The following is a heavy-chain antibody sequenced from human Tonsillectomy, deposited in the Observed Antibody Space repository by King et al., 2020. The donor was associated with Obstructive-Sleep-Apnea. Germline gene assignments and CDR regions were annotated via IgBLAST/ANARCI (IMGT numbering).Heavy chain of an antibody. CDR3: VHRGGLASNRPVYFDH. Sequence: VQLVESGGNLVQPGGSLRLSCEASGFTFSDYWMSWVRQAPGKGPEWVANIRQDGGEKNYLDSVRGRFTISRDNAKKSLYFQRNSLRAEDTAVYYCVHRGGLASNRPVYFDHWGLGALVTVSS. V-gene: IGHV3-7*03. J-gene: IGHJ4*02. CDR2: IRQDGGEK. CDR1: GFTFSDYW. D-gene: IGHD1-14*01.